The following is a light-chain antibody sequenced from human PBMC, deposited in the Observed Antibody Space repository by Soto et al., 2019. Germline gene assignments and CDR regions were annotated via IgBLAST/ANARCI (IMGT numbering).Light chain of an antibody. J-gene: IGLJ2*01. V-gene: IGLV3-21*02. CDR2: EDR. CDR1: SVGSKL. Sequence: ELTQPPSVSVAPGQTATITCGGNSVGSKLVHWYQQRPGQAPVLVVFEDRHRPSGIPERFSGSNSGNTATLTISRVEAGDEADYYCQVWDGTSDHLVFGGGTKLTVL. CDR3: QVWDGTSDHLV.